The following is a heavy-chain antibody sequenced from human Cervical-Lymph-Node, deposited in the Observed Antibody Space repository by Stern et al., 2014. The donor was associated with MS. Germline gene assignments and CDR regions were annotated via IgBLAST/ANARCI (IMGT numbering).Heavy chain of an antibody. CDR2: IHPIFGSA. CDR1: GDTFTDYA. J-gene: IGHJ6*01. CDR3: AREVGSLAMDV. V-gene: IGHV1-69*06. Sequence: VQLVESGAEVKKPGSSVKVSCKASGDTFTDYAISWVRQAPGQGPEWMGGIHPIFGSADYAQKFQGRLTITADRSTSTAYMDLSSLTSEDTAVYYCAREVGSLAMDVWGQGTTVIVSS. D-gene: IGHD1-1*01.